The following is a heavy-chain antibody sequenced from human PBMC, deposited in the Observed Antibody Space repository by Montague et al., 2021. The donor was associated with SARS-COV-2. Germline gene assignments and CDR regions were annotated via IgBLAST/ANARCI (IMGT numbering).Heavy chain of an antibody. CDR2: INHSGST. V-gene: IGHV4-34*01. D-gene: IGHD2-2*01. J-gene: IGHJ6*03. CDR3: ARARQDVVVPALGIGAYYYYYYMDV. CDR1: GGSFSGYY. Sequence: SETLSLTCAVYGGSFSGYYWSWIRQPPGKGLEWIGEINHSGSTNYNPSLKSRGAISVDTSKNQFSLKLSSVTAADTAVYYCARARQDVVVPALGIGAYYYYYYMDVWGKGTTVTVSS.